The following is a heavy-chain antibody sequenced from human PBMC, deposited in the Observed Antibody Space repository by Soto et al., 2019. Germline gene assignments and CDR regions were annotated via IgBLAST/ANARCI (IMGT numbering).Heavy chain of an antibody. V-gene: IGHV3-11*01. Sequence: GGSLSLSSAPSGFTFSAYYTSCIRQAPGKGLEWISYVSSSGRTIYYAASVKSRFTISRDNAKNSLYLQMNSLRAEDTAVYYCARDPSPLNKYGDDYWGQGTLVSVTS. J-gene: IGHJ4*02. CDR3: ARDPSPLNKYGDDY. CDR2: VSSSGRTI. D-gene: IGHD2-21*01. CDR1: GFTFSAYY.